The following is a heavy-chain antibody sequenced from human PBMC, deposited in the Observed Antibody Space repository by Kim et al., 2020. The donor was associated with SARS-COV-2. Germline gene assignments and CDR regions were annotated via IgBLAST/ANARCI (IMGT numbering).Heavy chain of an antibody. V-gene: IGHV3-23*01. Sequence: GGSLRLSCAASGFTFSSYAMSWVRQAPGKGLEWVSAISGSGGSTYYADSVKGRFTISRDNSKNTLYLQMNSLRAEDTAVYYCAKGGTMVRGPNWFDPWGQGTLVTVSS. J-gene: IGHJ5*02. D-gene: IGHD3-10*01. CDR2: ISGSGGST. CDR3: AKGGTMVRGPNWFDP. CDR1: GFTFSSYA.